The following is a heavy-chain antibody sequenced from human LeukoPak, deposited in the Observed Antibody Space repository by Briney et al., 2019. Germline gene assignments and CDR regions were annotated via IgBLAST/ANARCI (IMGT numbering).Heavy chain of an antibody. D-gene: IGHD3-22*01. CDR3: SRDTYYYDASGYYHYYFDY. CDR2: ISSSGSTI. Sequence: GGSLRLSCAASGFTFSRYEMNWVRQAPGKGLEWVSYISSSGSTIYYADSVRGRSTISRDNAKNSLYLHMNSLRAEDTAVYYCSRDTYYYDASGYYHYYFDYWGQGTLVTVSS. CDR1: GFTFSRYE. V-gene: IGHV3-48*03. J-gene: IGHJ4*02.